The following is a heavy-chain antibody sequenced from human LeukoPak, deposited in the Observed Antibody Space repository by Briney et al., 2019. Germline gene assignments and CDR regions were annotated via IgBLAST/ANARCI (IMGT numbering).Heavy chain of an antibody. V-gene: IGHV3-23*01. Sequence: AGGSLRLSCAASGFTFSRHPMSWVRQAPGKGLEWVSAISGSGGSTYYADSVKGRFAISRDNSKNTLYLQMNSLRAEDTAVYYCAKGGPTGEYDYPLDYWGQGTLVTVSS. CDR3: AKGGPTGEYDYPLDY. CDR2: ISGSGGST. J-gene: IGHJ4*02. D-gene: IGHD3-16*01. CDR1: GFTFSRHP.